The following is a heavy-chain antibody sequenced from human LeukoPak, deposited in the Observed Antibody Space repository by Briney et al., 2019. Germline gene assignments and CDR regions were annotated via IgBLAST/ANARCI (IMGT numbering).Heavy chain of an antibody. J-gene: IGHJ4*02. CDR3: ARHGTISSESYFDY. V-gene: IGHV4-59*08. Sequence: SQTLSLTCSVSGDSDSSYYWSWIRQSPGKQLDSIGYIHNSGRTNYNPSLKSRVTGFVDTSKNQVSLRLSSVTAADTAVYYCARHGTISSESYFDYWGQGALVTVSS. CDR1: GDSDSSYY. D-gene: IGHD1-14*01. CDR2: IHNSGRT.